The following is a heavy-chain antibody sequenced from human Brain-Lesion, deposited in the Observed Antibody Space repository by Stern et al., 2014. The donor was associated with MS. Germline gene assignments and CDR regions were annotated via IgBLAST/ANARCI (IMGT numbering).Heavy chain of an antibody. J-gene: IGHJ4*02. CDR3: ARTGDDFGDYSLSY. V-gene: IGHV4-39*01. CDR2: IYSSGST. CDR1: GGSINTNNYY. D-gene: IGHD4-17*01. Sequence: QVQLVESGPGLVKPSETLSLTCTVSGGSINTNNYYWGWIRQPPGKGLEWIGNIYSSGSTFYSPSLKSRVTMSVDTSKNQFPLNLSSVTAADTAVYYCARTGDDFGDYSLSYWGQGTLVTVSS.